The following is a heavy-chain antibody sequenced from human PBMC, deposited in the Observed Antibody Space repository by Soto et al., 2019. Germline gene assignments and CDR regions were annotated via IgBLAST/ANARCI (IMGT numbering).Heavy chain of an antibody. CDR1: GFIFSNFG. CDR2: IWYDESNE. D-gene: IGHD6-19*01. Sequence: GGSLRLSCAASGFIFSNFGMHWVRQAPGKGLEWVAVIWYDESNEYYADSVKGRFTISKDNSKNMLYLQMNSLRAEDTAVYYCARDDIPGITVATYGLDVWGQGTTVTVSS. V-gene: IGHV3-33*01. J-gene: IGHJ6*02. CDR3: ARDDIPGITVATYGLDV.